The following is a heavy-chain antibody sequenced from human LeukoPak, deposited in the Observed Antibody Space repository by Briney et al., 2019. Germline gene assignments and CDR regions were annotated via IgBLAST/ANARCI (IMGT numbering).Heavy chain of an antibody. CDR3: AKSLWDIVVVVAATPPDY. Sequence: GGSLRLSCAASGFTFSSYAMSWVRQAPEKGLEWVSSISGSGGSKWFADSVKGRFTISRDNSENTLYLQMNRLRAEDTAVYYCAKSLWDIVVVVAATPPDYWGQGTLVTVSS. D-gene: IGHD2-15*01. CDR2: ISGSGGSK. V-gene: IGHV3-23*01. J-gene: IGHJ4*02. CDR1: GFTFSSYA.